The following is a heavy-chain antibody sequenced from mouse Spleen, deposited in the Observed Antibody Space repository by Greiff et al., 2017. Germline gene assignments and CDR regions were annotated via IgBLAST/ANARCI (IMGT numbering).Heavy chain of an antibody. CDR1: GYAFSSSW. CDR3: ARETITTVVAPFAY. D-gene: IGHD1-1*01. V-gene: IGHV1-82*01. J-gene: IGHJ3*01. CDR2: IYPGDGDT. Sequence: VQLQQSGPELVKPGASVKISCKASGYAFSSSWMNWVKQRPGKGLEWIGRIYPGDGDTNYNGKFKGKATLTADKSSSTAYMQLSSLTSEDSAVYFCARETITTVVAPFAYWGQGTLVTVSA.